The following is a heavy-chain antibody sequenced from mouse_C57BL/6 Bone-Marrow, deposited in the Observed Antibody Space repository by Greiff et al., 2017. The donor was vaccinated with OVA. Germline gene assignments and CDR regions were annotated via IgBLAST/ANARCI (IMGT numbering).Heavy chain of an antibody. D-gene: IGHD1-1*01. CDR2: INPSNGGT. V-gene: IGHV1-53*01. Sequence: QVQLQQPGTDLVKPGASVKLSCKASGYTFTSYWMHWVKQRPGQGLEWIGNINPSNGGTNYNEKFKSKATLTVDKSSSTAYMQLSSLTSEDSAVYYCARGGYGSSMSYWYFDVWGTGTTVTVSS. CDR1: GYTFTSYW. CDR3: ARGGYGSSMSYWYFDV. J-gene: IGHJ1*03.